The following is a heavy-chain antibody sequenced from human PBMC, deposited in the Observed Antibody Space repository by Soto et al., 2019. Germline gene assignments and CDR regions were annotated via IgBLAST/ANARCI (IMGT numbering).Heavy chain of an antibody. CDR3: ARDQGSCSGGSCYGYWFDP. J-gene: IGHJ5*02. CDR2: ISYDGRNK. D-gene: IGHD2-15*01. V-gene: IGHV3-30*04. CDR1: GFTFSSYA. Sequence: QVQLVESGGGVVQPGRSLRLSCAASGFTFSSYAMHWVRQAPGKGLEWVAVISYDGRNKYYADSVKGRFTISRDNSKNTLYLQMNSLRAEDTAVYYCARDQGSCSGGSCYGYWFDPWGQGTLVTVSS.